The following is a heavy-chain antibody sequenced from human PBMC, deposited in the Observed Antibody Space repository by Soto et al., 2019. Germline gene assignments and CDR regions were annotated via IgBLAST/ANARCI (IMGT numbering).Heavy chain of an antibody. CDR3: AHSGCISTSCYHWFDP. V-gene: IGHV2-5*02. Sequence: SGPTLVNPTQTLTLTCTFSGFSFSTSGVGVGWIRQPPGKALEWLALIYWDDDKRYSPSLKSRLTITKDTSKNQVVLTMTNMDPVDTATYYCAHSGCISTSCYHWFDPWGQGTLVTVSS. CDR1: GFSFSTSGVG. J-gene: IGHJ5*02. CDR2: IYWDDDK. D-gene: IGHD2-2*01.